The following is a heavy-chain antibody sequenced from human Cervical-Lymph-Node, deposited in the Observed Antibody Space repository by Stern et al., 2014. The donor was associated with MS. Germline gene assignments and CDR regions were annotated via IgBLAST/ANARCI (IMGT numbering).Heavy chain of an antibody. CDR1: GDSVSTNIAA. J-gene: IGHJ4*02. Sequence: QVQLQQSGPGLVKPSQTLSLTCGISGDSVSTNIAAWNWIRQSPSRGLEWLGRTYYRSRWYYDYAASVKSRITITPDTSKNQFSLQLNSVTPEDTAVYDCARDPNDSGWFGFDYWGRGTLVTVSS. CDR2: TYYRSRWYY. V-gene: IGHV6-1*01. D-gene: IGHD6-19*01. CDR3: ARDPNDSGWFGFDY.